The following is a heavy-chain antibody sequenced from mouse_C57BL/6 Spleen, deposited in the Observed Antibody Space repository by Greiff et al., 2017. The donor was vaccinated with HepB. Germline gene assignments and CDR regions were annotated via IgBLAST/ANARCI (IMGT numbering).Heavy chain of an antibody. J-gene: IGHJ4*01. CDR1: GYAFSSYW. CDR3: ARSGHYYGSSNYAMDY. CDR2: IYPGDGDT. D-gene: IGHD1-1*01. Sequence: VKVVESGAELVKPGASVKISCKASGYAFSSYWMNWVKQRPGKGLEWIGQIYPGDGDTNYNGKFKGKATLTADKSSSTAYMQLSSLTSEDSAVYFCARSGHYYGSSNYAMDYWGQGTSVTVSS. V-gene: IGHV1-80*01.